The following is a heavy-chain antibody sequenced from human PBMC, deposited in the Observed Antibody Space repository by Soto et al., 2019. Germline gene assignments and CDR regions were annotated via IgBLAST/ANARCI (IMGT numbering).Heavy chain of an antibody. CDR1: GSTFSSDV. J-gene: IGHJ4*02. D-gene: IGHD2-2*01. CDR3: ARAYCSSTSCYDDY. Sequence: GGSLRLSCVASGSTFSSDVMSWVRQAPGKGLEWVSGISGGTTYYADSVKGRFTISRDNFKNTLFLQMNSLRAEDTALYHCARAYCSSTSCYDDYRGQGTLVTVSS. V-gene: IGHV3-23*01. CDR2: ISGGTT.